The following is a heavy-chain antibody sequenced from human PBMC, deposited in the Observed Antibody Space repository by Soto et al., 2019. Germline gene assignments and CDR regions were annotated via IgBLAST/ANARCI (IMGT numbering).Heavy chain of an antibody. V-gene: IGHV3-30*03. J-gene: IGHJ6*02. D-gene: IGHD6-13*01. Sequence: QVQLVESGGGVVQPGRSLTVSCAATGISISTYAIHWVRQAPGKGLEWVAVISQDGSVKYYADSVKGRFTISRDNPKNTLFLQMNSLGADDTAVYYCAGRQQNYYYYGMDVWGQGTTVTVSS. CDR2: ISQDGSVK. CDR1: GISISTYA. CDR3: AGRQQNYYYYGMDV.